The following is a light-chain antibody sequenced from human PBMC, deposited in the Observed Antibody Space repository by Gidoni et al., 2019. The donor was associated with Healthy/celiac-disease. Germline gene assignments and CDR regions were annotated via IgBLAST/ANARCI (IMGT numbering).Light chain of an antibody. CDR1: QSISSY. CDR2: AAS. Sequence: DIQMTQSPSSLSASVGDRVTITCRASQSISSYLNWYQQKPGKAPKLLIDAASSLQSGVPSRFSGSGSGTDFTLTISSLQPEDFATYYCQQGRTFXQXTKVEIK. J-gene: IGKJ1*01. V-gene: IGKV1-39*01. CDR3: QQGRT.